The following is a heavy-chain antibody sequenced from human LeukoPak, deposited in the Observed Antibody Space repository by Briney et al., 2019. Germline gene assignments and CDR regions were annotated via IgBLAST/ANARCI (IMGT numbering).Heavy chain of an antibody. Sequence: SETLSLTCTVSGGSISSYHWSWIRQPAGKGLEWIGRIYTSGSTNYNPSLKSRVTMSVDTSKNQFSLKLSSVTAADTAVYYCARVKCSSTSCQTDYWGQGTLVSVSS. CDR3: ARVKCSSTSCQTDY. CDR2: IYTSGST. CDR1: GGSISSYH. J-gene: IGHJ4*02. V-gene: IGHV4-4*07. D-gene: IGHD2-2*01.